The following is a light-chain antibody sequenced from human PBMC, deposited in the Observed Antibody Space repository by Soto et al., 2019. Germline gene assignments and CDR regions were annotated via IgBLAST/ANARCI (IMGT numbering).Light chain of an antibody. CDR1: QSVSSY. V-gene: IGKV3-11*01. CDR2: DAS. J-gene: IGKJ5*01. Sequence: EIVLTQSPATLSLSPGERATLSCRASQSVSSYLAWYQQNPGQAPRLLISDASNRATGIPVRFSGSGSGTDFTLTISRLEPEDFAVYYCQKRSNWPPITFGQGTRLEIK. CDR3: QKRSNWPPIT.